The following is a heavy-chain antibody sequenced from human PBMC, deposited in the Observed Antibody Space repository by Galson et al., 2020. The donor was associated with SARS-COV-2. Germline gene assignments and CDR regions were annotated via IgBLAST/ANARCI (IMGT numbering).Heavy chain of an antibody. CDR3: ARAAQTYYDFWSGYYNAPHFDY. Sequence: SETLSLTCTVSGGSISSYYWSWIRQPPGKGLEWIGYIYYSGSTNYNPSLKSRVTISVDTSKNQFSLKLSSVTAADTAVYYCARAAQTYYDFWSGYYNAPHFDYRGQGTLVAVSS. CDR1: GGSISSYY. CDR2: IYYSGST. D-gene: IGHD3-3*01. V-gene: IGHV4-59*01. J-gene: IGHJ4*02.